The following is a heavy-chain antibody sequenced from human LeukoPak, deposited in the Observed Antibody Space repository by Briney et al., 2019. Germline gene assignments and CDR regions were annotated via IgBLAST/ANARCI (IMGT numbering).Heavy chain of an antibody. Sequence: ASETLSLTCAVCGGSFCGYYWSWIRQPPGTGLEGIAEINNSGPTNYNPSLKGRVTISIDTSKNQFSLKLSSVTAADTAVYYCASSRGYTSGLWYYYMDVWGKGTTVTVSS. CDR1: GGSFCGYY. CDR2: INNSGPT. CDR3: ASSRGYTSGLWYYYMDV. J-gene: IGHJ6*03. V-gene: IGHV4-34*01. D-gene: IGHD6-25*01.